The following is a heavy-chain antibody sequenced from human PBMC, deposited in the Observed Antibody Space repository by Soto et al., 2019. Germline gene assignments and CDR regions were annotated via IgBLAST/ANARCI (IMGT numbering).Heavy chain of an antibody. CDR2: FNPTSGST. CDR1: VYTFINYY. V-gene: IGHV1-46*01. Sequence: QVQLVQSGAEVKKPGASVKLSCKASVYTFINYYIHWVRQAPGQGLEWMGIFNPTSGSTNYAQKFQGRVTLTMDMSTRTVYMELSSLSFDDTAVNYSARDLATGDYWGQGTLVTVSS. J-gene: IGHJ4*02. CDR3: ARDLATGDY. D-gene: IGHD6-13*01.